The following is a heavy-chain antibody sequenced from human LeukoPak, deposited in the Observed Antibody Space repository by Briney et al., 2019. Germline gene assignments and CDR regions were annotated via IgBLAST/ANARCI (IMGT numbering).Heavy chain of an antibody. CDR1: GFTFSSYA. V-gene: IGHV3-30*04. J-gene: IGHJ4*02. CDR3: ARVPGYGDYAPLDY. D-gene: IGHD4-17*01. CDR2: ISYDGSNK. Sequence: GGSLRLSCAASGFTFSSYAMHWVRQAPGKGLEWVAVISYDGSNKYYADSVKGRFTISRDNSKNTLYLQMNSLRAEDTAVYYCARVPGYGDYAPLDYWGQGTLVTVS.